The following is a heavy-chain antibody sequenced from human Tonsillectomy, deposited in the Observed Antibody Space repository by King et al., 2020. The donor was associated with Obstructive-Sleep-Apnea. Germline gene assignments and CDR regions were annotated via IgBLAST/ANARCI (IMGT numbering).Heavy chain of an antibody. CDR3: ARGARGVYYYFDY. CDR1: GGSISSSSYY. CDR2: LYYSVST. Sequence: QLQESGPGLVKPSETLSLTCTVSGGSISSSSYYWGWIRQPPGKGLEWIGSLYYSVSTYYNPSLKSRVTISVATSKNQFSLKLSSVTAADTAVYYCARGARGVYYYFDYWGQGTLVTVSS. D-gene: IGHD6-13*01. V-gene: IGHV4-39*07. J-gene: IGHJ4*02.